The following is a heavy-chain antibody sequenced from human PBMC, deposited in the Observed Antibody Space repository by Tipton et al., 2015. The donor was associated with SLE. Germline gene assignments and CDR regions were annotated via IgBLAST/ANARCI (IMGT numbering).Heavy chain of an antibody. J-gene: IGHJ3*02. CDR3: ARWTRKAFDI. V-gene: IGHV4-39*07. CDR1: GGSISSSSYY. CDR2: IYYSGST. D-gene: IGHD1-14*01. Sequence: LRFSCTVSGGSISSSSYYWGWIRQPPGKGLEWIGSIYYSGSTYYNPSLKSRVTISVDTSKNQFSLKLSSVTAADTAVYYCARWTRKAFDIWGQGTMVTVSS.